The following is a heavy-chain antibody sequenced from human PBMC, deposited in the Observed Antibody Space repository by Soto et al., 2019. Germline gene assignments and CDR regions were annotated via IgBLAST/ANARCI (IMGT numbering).Heavy chain of an antibody. CDR2: TYYRSKWYN. CDR1: CGMVFSSSAA. V-gene: IGHV6-1*01. Sequence: CCTSCGMVFSSSAARWWIRQSPSRGLWWLGRTYYRSKWYNDYAVSVKSRITINPDTYKNQFSLQLNSVTPQDTAVYYCARVVYQYYGSGSYPPPFDYWGQGTLVTVSS. D-gene: IGHD3-10*01. CDR3: ARVVYQYYGSGSYPPPFDY. J-gene: IGHJ4*02.